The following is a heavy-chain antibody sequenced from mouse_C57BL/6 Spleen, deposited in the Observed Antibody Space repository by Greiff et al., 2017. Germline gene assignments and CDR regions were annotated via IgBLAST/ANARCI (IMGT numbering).Heavy chain of an antibody. Sequence: QVQLQQPGAELVKPGASVKMSCKASGYTFTSYWITWVKQRPGQGLEWIGDINPNNGGTSSHQKFKGKATLTVAKSSSTAYMELRSLTSEDSEVAYGASALAVVGALDDWGTGTSVTVSS. V-gene: IGHV1-55*01. J-gene: IGHJ1*03. CDR2: INPNNGGT. CDR3: ASALAVVGALDD. D-gene: IGHD1-1*01. CDR1: GYTFTSYW.